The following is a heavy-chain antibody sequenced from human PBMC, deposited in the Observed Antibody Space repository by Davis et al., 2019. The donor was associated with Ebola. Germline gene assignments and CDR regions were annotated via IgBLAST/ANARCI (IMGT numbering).Heavy chain of an antibody. V-gene: IGHV1-69*06. CDR2: IIPIFGTA. CDR3: ARGGSYFGGYFDY. CDR1: GGTFSSYA. D-gene: IGHD1-26*01. J-gene: IGHJ4*02. Sequence: SVKVSCKASGGTFSSYAISWVRQAPGQGLEWMGGIIPIFGTANYAQKFQGRVTITADKSTSTAYMQLSSLRSEDTAVYYCARGGSYFGGYFDYWGQGTLVTVSS.